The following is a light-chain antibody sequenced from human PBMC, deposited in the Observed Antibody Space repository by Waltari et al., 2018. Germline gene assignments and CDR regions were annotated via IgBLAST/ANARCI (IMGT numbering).Light chain of an antibody. CDR3: QHYDSYSAT. V-gene: IGKV1-5*03. Sequence: IQTTQSSATLSASVGDRVTITCRARHSIPRWLAWYQQKPGKAPKLLIYKASILDSGVPSRFSGCGSGTEFTLTISRLQPDDFATYYCQHYDSYSATFGRGTKIEIK. CDR2: KAS. J-gene: IGKJ3*01. CDR1: HSIPRW.